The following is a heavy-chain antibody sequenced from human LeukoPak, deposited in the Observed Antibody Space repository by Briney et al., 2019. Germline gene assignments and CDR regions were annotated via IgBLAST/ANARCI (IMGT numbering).Heavy chain of an antibody. CDR1: GGTFSSYA. CDR2: IIPILGIA. V-gene: IGHV1-69*04. CDR3: ARDLPLLYSSSSSGIDV. D-gene: IGHD6-6*01. Sequence: GSSVKVSCKASGGTFSSYAISWVRQAPGQGLEWMGRIIPILGIANYAQKFQGRVTITADKFTSTAYMELSSLRSEDTAVYYCARDLPLLYSSSSSGIDVWGQGTTVTVSS. J-gene: IGHJ6*02.